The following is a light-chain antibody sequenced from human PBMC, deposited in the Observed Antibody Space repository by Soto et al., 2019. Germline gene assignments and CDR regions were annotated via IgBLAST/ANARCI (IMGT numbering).Light chain of an antibody. CDR2: GAF. Sequence: EIVMTQSPATLSVSPGETATLSCRASQSVTYNLAWYQQKPGQGPRLLIYGAFTRATGIPARFSGSGSATEFTLTISSMQSEDFAVYYCQQYKNWPPLTFGGGNKVEIK. V-gene: IGKV3-15*01. CDR1: QSVTYN. J-gene: IGKJ4*01. CDR3: QQYKNWPPLT.